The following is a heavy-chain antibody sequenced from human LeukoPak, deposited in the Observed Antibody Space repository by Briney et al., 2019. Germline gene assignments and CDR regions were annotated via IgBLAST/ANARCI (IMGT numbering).Heavy chain of an antibody. Sequence: GGSLRLSCAASGFTFSSYWMSWVRQAPGKGLEWVANIKQDGREKYYVDSVKGRFTISRDNAKNSLYLQMNSLRAEDTAVYYCASSITVAPYYFDYWGQGTLVTVSS. V-gene: IGHV3-7*01. D-gene: IGHD6-19*01. J-gene: IGHJ4*02. CDR2: IKQDGREK. CDR1: GFTFSSYW. CDR3: ASSITVAPYYFDY.